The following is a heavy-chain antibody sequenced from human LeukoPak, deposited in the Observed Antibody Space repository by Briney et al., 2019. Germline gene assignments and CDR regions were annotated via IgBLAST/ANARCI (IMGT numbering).Heavy chain of an antibody. Sequence: GGSLRLSCVASGFTFSTYAMNWVRQAPGKGLEWVSAMSGNGGSAHHADSVKGRFTISRDNSKNTLFLQMNSLRDEDTAVYYCAKRGDYDILTGYYDSDYWGQGTLVTVSS. CDR1: GFTFSTYA. D-gene: IGHD3-9*01. V-gene: IGHV3-23*01. CDR3: AKRGDYDILTGYYDSDY. CDR2: MSGNGGSA. J-gene: IGHJ4*02.